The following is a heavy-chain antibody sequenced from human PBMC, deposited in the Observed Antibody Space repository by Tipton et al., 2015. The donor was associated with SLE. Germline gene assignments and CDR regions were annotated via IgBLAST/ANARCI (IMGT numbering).Heavy chain of an antibody. CDR1: GGTFSSYA. V-gene: IGHV1-69*01. Sequence: QSGPEVKKPGSSVKVSCKASGGTFSSYAIIWVRQAPGQRLEWMGGIIPFFGAANYAQKFQGRVTITADESRSTAYMELNSLRSEDTAVYYCARGTGGRYPQRHYYHNMDVWGQGTTVSVSS. CDR3: ARGTGGRYPQRHYYHNMDV. CDR2: IIPFFGAA. J-gene: IGHJ6*01. D-gene: IGHD2-8*02.